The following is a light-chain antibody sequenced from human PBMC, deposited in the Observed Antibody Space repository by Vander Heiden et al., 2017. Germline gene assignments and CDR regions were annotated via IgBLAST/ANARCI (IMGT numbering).Light chain of an antibody. Sequence: EIVLTQSPGTLSLSPGDRATLPCRASQSVSSSYLAWYQQKPGQAPRLLIYGASSRATGIPDRFSGSASGTDFTLTISRLDPEDFAVYYCQQYASSASTFGQGTKVEIK. J-gene: IGKJ1*01. CDR3: QQYASSAST. CDR2: GAS. V-gene: IGKV3-20*01. CDR1: QSVSSSY.